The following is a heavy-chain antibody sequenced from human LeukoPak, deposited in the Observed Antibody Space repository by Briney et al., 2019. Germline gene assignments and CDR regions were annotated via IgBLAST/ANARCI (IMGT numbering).Heavy chain of an antibody. CDR3: ARAVGSGSFQTYYYYMDV. D-gene: IGHD3-10*01. Sequence: AETLSLTCTVSGGSISSYHWSWIRQPAGKGLEWIGHIYTPGSTNYNPSLKSRVTMSVGTSKNQFSLKLSSVTAADTAVYYCARAVGSGSFQTYYYYMDVWGKGTTVTISS. J-gene: IGHJ6*03. V-gene: IGHV4-4*07. CDR1: GGSISSYH. CDR2: IYTPGST.